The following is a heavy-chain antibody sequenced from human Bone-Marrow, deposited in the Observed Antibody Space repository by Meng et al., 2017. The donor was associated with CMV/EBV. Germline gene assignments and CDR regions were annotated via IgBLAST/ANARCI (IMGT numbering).Heavy chain of an antibody. CDR2: INPNSGGT. CDR3: ARRVASVVAGSLDY. CDR1: GFTFSSYA. V-gene: IGHV1-2*02. Sequence: GESLKISCAASGFTFSSYAMSWVRQAPGKGLEWMGWINPNSGGTNYAQKFQGRVTMTRDTSISTAYMELSRLRSDDTAVYYCARRVASVVAGSLDYWGQGTLVTVSS. J-gene: IGHJ4*02. D-gene: IGHD2-15*01.